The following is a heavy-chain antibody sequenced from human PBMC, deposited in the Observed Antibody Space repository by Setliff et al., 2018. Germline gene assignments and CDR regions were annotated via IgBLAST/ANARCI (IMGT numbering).Heavy chain of an antibody. V-gene: IGHV3-74*03. J-gene: IGHJ6*02. CDR3: ARGYYYGLDV. CDR2: VNDDGSSA. CDR1: GFTFSSYW. Sequence: GGSLRLSCAASGFTFSSYWMHWVRQDPGKGLVWVSRVNDDGSSAMYADSVKGRFTMSRDNAKNTLYLQMNSLRAEDTAVYYCARGYYYGLDVWAQGTTVTVSS.